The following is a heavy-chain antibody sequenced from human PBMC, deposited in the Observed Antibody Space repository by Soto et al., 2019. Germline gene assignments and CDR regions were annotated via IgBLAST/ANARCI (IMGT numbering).Heavy chain of an antibody. Sequence: EVQLVESGGGLVQPGGSLRLSCAGFGFTLDDYTMHWVRQAPGKGLEWVSGINWSNGNTGYAASVKGRFTISRDNAKNAVGVEVGRGRGEETALYCCAKGIRRTWNEMDVWGQGTTVIVSS. CDR3: AKGIRRTWNEMDV. CDR1: GFTLDDYT. J-gene: IGHJ6*02. CDR2: INWSNGNT. V-gene: IGHV3-9*01. D-gene: IGHD1-1*01.